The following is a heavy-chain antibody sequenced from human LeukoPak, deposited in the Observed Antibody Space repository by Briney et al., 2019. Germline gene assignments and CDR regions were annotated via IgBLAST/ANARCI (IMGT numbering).Heavy chain of an antibody. CDR1: GFMFNDYE. Sequence: GGSLRLSCVTSGFMFNDYEMNWVRQAPGKGLEWVAFISFSGMSIHYADSVKGGFTISRDNAKSMVYLQINSLRPKDTAVYYCAKDRQLEDSSGWSLDYWGQGALVTGSS. CDR3: AKDRQLEDSSGWSLDY. J-gene: IGHJ4*02. V-gene: IGHV3-48*03. D-gene: IGHD6-19*01. CDR2: ISFSGMSI.